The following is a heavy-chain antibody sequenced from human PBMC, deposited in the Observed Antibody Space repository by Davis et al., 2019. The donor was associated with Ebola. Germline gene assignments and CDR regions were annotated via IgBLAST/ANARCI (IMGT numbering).Heavy chain of an antibody. D-gene: IGHD6-25*01. J-gene: IGHJ5*02. CDR1: GYTFTSYD. V-gene: IGHV1-8*01. Sequence: AASVKVSCKASGYTFTSYDINWVRQATGQGLEWMGWMNPNSGNTGYAQKFQGRVTMTRNTSIRTAYMELSSLRSEDTAVYYCARGLGYQRTNSWFDPWGQGTLVTVSS. CDR3: ARGLGYQRTNSWFDP. CDR2: MNPNSGNT.